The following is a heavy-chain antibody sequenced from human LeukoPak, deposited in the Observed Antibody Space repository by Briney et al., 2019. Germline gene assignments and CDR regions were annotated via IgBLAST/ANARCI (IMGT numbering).Heavy chain of an antibody. CDR3: VRNGACSSTSCSPPYFDY. J-gene: IGHJ4*02. Sequence: PGGSLRLSCAASRFTFSSYSMNWVRQAPGKGLEWVSSISSSSSYIYYADSVKGRFTISRDNAKNSLYLQMNSLRAEHTAISDCVRNGACSSTSCSPPYFDYWGQGTLVTVSS. CDR1: RFTFSSYS. CDR2: ISSSSSYI. D-gene: IGHD2-2*01. V-gene: IGHV3-21*01.